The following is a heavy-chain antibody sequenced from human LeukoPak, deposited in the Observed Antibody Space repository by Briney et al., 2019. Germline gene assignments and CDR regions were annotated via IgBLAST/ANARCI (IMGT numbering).Heavy chain of an antibody. D-gene: IGHD3-22*01. CDR3: ARVVVVSYYYYYMDV. Sequence: KASETLSLTCTVSGGSISSSSYYWGWLRQPPGKGLEWIGSIYYSGSTYYNPSLKSRVTISVDTSKNQFSLKLSSVTAADTAVYYCARVVVVSYYYYYMDVWGKGTTVTVSS. CDR2: IYYSGST. V-gene: IGHV4-39*07. J-gene: IGHJ6*03. CDR1: GGSISSSSYY.